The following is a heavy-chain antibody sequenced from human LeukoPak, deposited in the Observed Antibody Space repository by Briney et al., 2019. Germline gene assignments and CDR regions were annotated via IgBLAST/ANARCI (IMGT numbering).Heavy chain of an antibody. D-gene: IGHD3-22*01. V-gene: IGHV4-59*13. J-gene: IGHJ4*02. Sequence: SETLSLTCTVSGGSISSYYWSWIRQPPGKGLEWIGYIYYSGSTNYNPSLQSRVSISRDTSKNEISLTLRSVTAADTAVYYCAGEVGDSGYNDYWGQGTLVTVSS. CDR1: GGSISSYY. CDR3: AGEVGDSGYNDY. CDR2: IYYSGST.